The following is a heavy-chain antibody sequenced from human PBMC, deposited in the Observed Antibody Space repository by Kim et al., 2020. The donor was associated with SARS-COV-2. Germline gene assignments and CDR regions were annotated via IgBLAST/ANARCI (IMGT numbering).Heavy chain of an antibody. CDR2: INPNSGDT. CDR3: ARVGYSSSWPYYYYGMDV. Sequence: ASVKVSCKASGYTFTGYYMHWVRQAPGQGLEWMGWINPNSGDTNYAQKFQGRVTMTRDTSISTAYMELSRLRSDDTAVYYCARVGYSSSWPYYYYGMDVWGQGTTVTVSS. D-gene: IGHD6-13*01. CDR1: GYTFTGYY. J-gene: IGHJ6*02. V-gene: IGHV1-2*02.